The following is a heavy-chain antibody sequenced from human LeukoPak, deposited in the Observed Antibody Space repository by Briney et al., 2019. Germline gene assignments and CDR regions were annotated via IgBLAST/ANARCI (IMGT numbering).Heavy chain of an antibody. CDR1: GFTFSSYA. CDR2: ISASGGTT. Sequence: GGSLRLSCAVSGFTFSSYAMSWVRQAPGKGLEWVSAISASGGTTFYADSVKGRFTISRDNSKNTLYLQMNSLRAEDTAVYYCARDFSQSSGSTFDYWGQGTLVTVSS. CDR3: ARDFSQSSGSTFDY. J-gene: IGHJ4*02. V-gene: IGHV3-23*01. D-gene: IGHD3-22*01.